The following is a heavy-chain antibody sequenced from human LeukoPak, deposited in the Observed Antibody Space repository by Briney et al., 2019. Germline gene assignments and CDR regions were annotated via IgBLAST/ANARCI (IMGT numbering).Heavy chain of an antibody. CDR1: GFTFRIYG. CDR2: ISSGSDTI. V-gene: IGHV3-48*04. D-gene: IGHD5-24*01. Sequence: GGSLRLSCAASGFTFRIYGVNWVRQAPGKGPEWVSYISSGSDTIYYADSAKGRFTMSRDNAKNSLFLQMNSLRAEDTAVYYCARATRNGYDYWGQGTLVAVSS. CDR3: ARATRNGYDY. J-gene: IGHJ4*02.